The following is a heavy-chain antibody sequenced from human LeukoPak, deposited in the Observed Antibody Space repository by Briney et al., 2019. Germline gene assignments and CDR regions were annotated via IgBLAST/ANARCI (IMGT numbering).Heavy chain of an antibody. CDR2: INHSGST. V-gene: IGHV4-34*01. CDR3: ARGRRMVGAQRPLYFYYYYFDV. Sequence: PSETLSLTCDVSGESFSDYYWSWIRQSPGKGLEWIGDINHSGSTNYNPSLKSRVTISIDTSKNRFSLNLTSVTAADTAVYYCARGRRMVGAQRPLYFYYYYFDVWGKGTTVTVSS. D-gene: IGHD1-26*01. J-gene: IGHJ6*03. CDR1: GESFSDYY.